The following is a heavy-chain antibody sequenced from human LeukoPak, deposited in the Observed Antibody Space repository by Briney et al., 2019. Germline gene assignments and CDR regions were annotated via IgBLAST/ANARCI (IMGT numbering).Heavy chain of an antibody. D-gene: IGHD3-10*01. V-gene: IGHV1-2*02. CDR2: INPNSGGT. J-gene: IGHJ4*02. CDR1: GYTFTRYY. Sequence: ASVKVSCKASGYTFTRYYMHWVRQAPGQGLEGMGWINPNSGGTNYAQKFQGRVTMTRDTSISTAYMELSRLRSDDTAVYYCARADSGSYTYYFDYWGQGTLVAVSS. CDR3: ARADSGSYTYYFDY.